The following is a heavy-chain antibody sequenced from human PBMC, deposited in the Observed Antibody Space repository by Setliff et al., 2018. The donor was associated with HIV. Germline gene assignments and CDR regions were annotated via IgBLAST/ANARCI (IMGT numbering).Heavy chain of an antibody. V-gene: IGHV4-61*08. Sequence: PSETLSLTCTVTGGSISSGGFYWTWIRQHPGKGLEWIGYIYTTGSTNYNPSLKSRFTISLDTSKNQFSLNLRSVTAADTALYFCARLIHTGLLDVDYWGLGMLVTVSS. CDR3: ARLIHTGLLDVDY. CDR1: GGSISSGGFY. D-gene: IGHD2-8*02. J-gene: IGHJ4*02. CDR2: IYTTGST.